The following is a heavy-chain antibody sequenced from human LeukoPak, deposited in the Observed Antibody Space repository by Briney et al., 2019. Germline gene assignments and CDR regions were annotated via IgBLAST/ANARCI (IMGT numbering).Heavy chain of an antibody. CDR1: GFTFSTFW. Sequence: PGGSLRLSCAASGFTFSTFWMSWVRHAPGKGLEGGAHIKQDGSEKYYADSVKGRFTISRDNAKNSVYLQMNSLRAEDTAVYYCARAPANSTPFDYWGQGTLVTVSS. CDR3: ARAPANSTPFDY. CDR2: IKQDGSEK. J-gene: IGHJ4*02. D-gene: IGHD4/OR15-4a*01. V-gene: IGHV3-7*05.